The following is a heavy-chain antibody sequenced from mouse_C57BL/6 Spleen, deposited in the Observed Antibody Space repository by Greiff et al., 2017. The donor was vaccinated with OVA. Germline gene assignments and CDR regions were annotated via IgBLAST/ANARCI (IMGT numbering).Heavy chain of an antibody. Sequence: QVQLQQSGPGLVQPSQSLSITCTVSGFSLTSYGVHWVRQSPGKGLEWLGVIWSGGSTDYNAAFISRLSISKDNSKSQVFFKMNSLQADDTAIYYCARSWDVRGYFDYWGQGTTLTVSS. D-gene: IGHD4-1*01. V-gene: IGHV2-2*01. CDR3: ARSWDVRGYFDY. J-gene: IGHJ2*01. CDR2: IWSGGST. CDR1: GFSLTSYG.